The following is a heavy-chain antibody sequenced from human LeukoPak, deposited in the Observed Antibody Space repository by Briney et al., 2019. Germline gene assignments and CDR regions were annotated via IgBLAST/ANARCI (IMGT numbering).Heavy chain of an antibody. D-gene: IGHD3-10*01. CDR3: AKGYYGSGNYFDY. J-gene: IGHJ4*02. CDR1: GFTVTSNY. Sequence: PGGSLRLSCAASGFTVTSNYMSWVRQAPGKGLEWVSVIYSGGSTYYADSVKGRFTISRDNSKNTLYLQMNSLRVEDTAVYYCAKGYYGSGNYFDYWGQGTLVTVSS. V-gene: IGHV3-66*01. CDR2: IYSGGST.